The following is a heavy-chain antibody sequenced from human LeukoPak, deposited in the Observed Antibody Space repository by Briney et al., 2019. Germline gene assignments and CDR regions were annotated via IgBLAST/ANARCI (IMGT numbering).Heavy chain of an antibody. J-gene: IGHJ5*02. D-gene: IGHD2-8*01. Sequence: PGGSLRLSCAASGSTFSDYYMSWIRQAPGKGLEWVSYISSSGSTIYYTDSVKGRFTVSRDNAKNSLHLQMNSLRAEDTAVYYCARHYYNTNAYYWFDPWGQGTLVTVSS. CDR1: GSTFSDYY. CDR2: ISSSGSTI. CDR3: ARHYYNTNAYYWFDP. V-gene: IGHV3-11*01.